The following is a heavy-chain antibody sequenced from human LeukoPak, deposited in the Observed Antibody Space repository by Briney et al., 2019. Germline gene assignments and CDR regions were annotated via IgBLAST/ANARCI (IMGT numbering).Heavy chain of an antibody. CDR2: INHSGST. V-gene: IGHV4-34*01. J-gene: IGHJ4*02. D-gene: IGHD2-21*01. Sequence: SETLSLTCAVYGGSFSGYYWSWIRQPPGKGLEWIGEINHSGSTNYNPSLKSRVTISVDTSKNQFSLKLSSVTAADTAVYYCARGVFPDYWGQGTLVTASS. CDR1: GGSFSGYY. CDR3: ARGVFPDY.